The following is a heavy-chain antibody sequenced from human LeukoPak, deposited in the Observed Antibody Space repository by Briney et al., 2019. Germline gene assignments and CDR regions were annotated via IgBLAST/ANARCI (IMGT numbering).Heavy chain of an antibody. V-gene: IGHV1-46*01. D-gene: IGHD2-2*01. Sequence: ASVKVSCKASGYTFTTYYMHWVRQAPGQGLEWMGIINPSGGSTTYAQKFQGRVTITRNTSISTAYMELSSLRSEDTAVYYCARDTHQLPLDYWGQGTLVTVSS. CDR1: GYTFTTYY. CDR2: INPSGGST. J-gene: IGHJ4*02. CDR3: ARDTHQLPLDY.